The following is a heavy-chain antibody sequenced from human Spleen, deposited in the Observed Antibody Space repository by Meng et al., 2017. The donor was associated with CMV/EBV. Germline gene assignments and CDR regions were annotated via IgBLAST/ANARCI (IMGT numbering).Heavy chain of an antibody. D-gene: IGHD1-14*01. Sequence: SLKISCAASGFTFDDYAMHWVRQAPGKGLEWVSGISWNSGSIGYADSVKGRFTISRDNAKNSLYLQMNSLRAEDMALYYCAKALSPGISHLHYGMDVWGQGTTVTVSS. V-gene: IGHV3-9*03. CDR1: GFTFDDYA. J-gene: IGHJ6*02. CDR2: ISWNSGSI. CDR3: AKALSPGISHLHYGMDV.